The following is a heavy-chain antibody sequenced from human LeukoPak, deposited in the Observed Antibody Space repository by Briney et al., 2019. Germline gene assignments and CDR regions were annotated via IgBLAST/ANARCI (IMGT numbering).Heavy chain of an antibody. J-gene: IGHJ1*01. V-gene: IGHV3-30*02. CDR3: AKDVSGCWERALAEYFQH. Sequence: GGSLRLSCAASGFTFSSYGMHWVRQAPGKGLEWVAFIRYDGSNKYYADSVKGRFTISRDNSKNTLYLQMNSLRAEDTAVYYCAKDVSGCWERALAEYFQHWGQGTLVTVSS. CDR1: GFTFSSYG. CDR2: IRYDGSNK. D-gene: IGHD1-26*01.